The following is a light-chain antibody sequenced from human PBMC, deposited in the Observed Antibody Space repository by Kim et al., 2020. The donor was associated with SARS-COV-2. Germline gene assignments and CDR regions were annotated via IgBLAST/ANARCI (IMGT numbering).Light chain of an antibody. CDR1: QSVSTY. CDR3: QQRSNWPPALT. CDR2: DAS. V-gene: IGKV3-11*01. Sequence: PGERATLSGRASQSVSTYLAWYQPKPGQGPRLLIYDASIRATGIPDRFSGSGSGTDFTLTISSLESEDFAVYYCQQRSNWPPALTFGGGTKVDIK. J-gene: IGKJ4*01.